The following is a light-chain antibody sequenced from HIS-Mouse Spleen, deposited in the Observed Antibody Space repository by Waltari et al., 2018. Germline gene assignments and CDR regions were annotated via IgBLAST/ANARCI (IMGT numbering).Light chain of an antibody. CDR1: SSNIGSNT. CDR3: AAWDDSLNGYV. CDR2: SNN. J-gene: IGLJ1*01. Sequence: QSVLTQPPSASGTPGQRVTISCSGSSSNIGSNTVNWYQQPPGTAPKLLIYSNNQRPSGFPDRFSGSKSGTSASLAISGLQSEDEADYYRAAWDDSLNGYVFGTGTKVTVL. V-gene: IGLV1-44*01.